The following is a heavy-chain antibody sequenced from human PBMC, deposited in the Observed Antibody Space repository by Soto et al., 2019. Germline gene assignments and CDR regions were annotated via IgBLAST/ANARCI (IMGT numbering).Heavy chain of an antibody. D-gene: IGHD3-22*01. CDR3: ARMGNYYDSSGYYYFDY. V-gene: IGHV2-70*01. J-gene: IGHJ4*02. CDR1: GFSLSTSGMC. Sequence: SGPTLVNPTQTLTLTCTFSGFSLSTSGMCVSWIRQPPGKALGWLALIDWDDDKYYSTSLKTRLTISKDTSKNQVVLTMTNMEPVDTATYYCARMGNYYDSSGYYYFDYWGQGTLVTVSS. CDR2: IDWDDDK.